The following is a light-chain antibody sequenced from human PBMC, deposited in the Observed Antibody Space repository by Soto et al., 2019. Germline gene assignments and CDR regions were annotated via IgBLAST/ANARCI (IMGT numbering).Light chain of an antibody. Sequence: SSLTEPPSASGSPGQSVTISCTGTSSYIGTYDYVSWYQHLPDKAPKLIIYEVSKRPSGVPDRFSGSKSGNTAYLTISVLQVEDEADYYCSSFTDSFTLVFGGGTKVTV. V-gene: IGLV2-8*01. CDR1: SSYIGTYDY. CDR3: SSFTDSFTLV. J-gene: IGLJ2*01. CDR2: EVS.